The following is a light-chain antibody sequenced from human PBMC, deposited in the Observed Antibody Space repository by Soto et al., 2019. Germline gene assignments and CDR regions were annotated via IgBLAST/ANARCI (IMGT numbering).Light chain of an antibody. J-gene: IGLJ1*01. CDR3: SSYVGYYIYV. CDR1: NSDVGRYNY. Sequence: QSVLTQPRSVSGSPGQSVTISCTGTNSDVGRYNYVSWYQQHPGKAPKLTIYDVSKRPSGVPDRFSGSKSGDTASLTISELQAEDEADYYCSSYVGYYIYVFGTGNKVGVL. CDR2: DVS. V-gene: IGLV2-11*01.